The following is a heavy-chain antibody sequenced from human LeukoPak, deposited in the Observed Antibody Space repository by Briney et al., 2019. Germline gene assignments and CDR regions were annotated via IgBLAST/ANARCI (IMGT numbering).Heavy chain of an antibody. V-gene: IGHV3-30-3*01. CDR3: ARDFRYSYGYPDY. CDR2: ISYDGSNK. CDR1: GFTFSSYA. Sequence: PGRSLRLSCAASGFTFSSYAMHWVRQAPGKGLEWVAVISYDGSNKYYADSVKGRFTISRDNSKNTLYLQMNSLRAEDTAVYYCARDFRYSYGYPDYWGRGTLVTVSS. D-gene: IGHD5-18*01. J-gene: IGHJ4*02.